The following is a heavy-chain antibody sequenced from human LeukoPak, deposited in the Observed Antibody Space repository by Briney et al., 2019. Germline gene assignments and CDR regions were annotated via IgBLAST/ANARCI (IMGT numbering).Heavy chain of an antibody. V-gene: IGHV1-46*01. D-gene: IGHD4-4*01. Sequence: ASVKVSCKGTVYTFTSYYIHCVRQARRQDLEWVGIINPCGCCTSYAQNLQGIVTLTRITFNSTIYMVLRKLSSQATAVYSCSKEPTVTPGGYYYGMDVWGQGTTVTVS. CDR2: INPCGCCT. J-gene: IGHJ6*02. CDR3: SKEPTVTPGGYYYGMDV. CDR1: VYTFTSYY.